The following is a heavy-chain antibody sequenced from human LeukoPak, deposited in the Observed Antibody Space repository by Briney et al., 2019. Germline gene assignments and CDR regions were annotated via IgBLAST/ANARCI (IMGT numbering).Heavy chain of an antibody. CDR1: GFTLSNHD. Sequence: PGGSLRLSCAASGFTLSNHDMHWVRQAPGKGLEWVAFIRYDGSNKYYADSVKGRFTISRDSSKNTLYLQMNSLITDDTAVYYCAKRTGTNYFDYWGQGTLVTVSS. V-gene: IGHV3-30*02. CDR2: IRYDGSNK. J-gene: IGHJ4*02. CDR3: AKRTGTNYFDY. D-gene: IGHD1-1*01.